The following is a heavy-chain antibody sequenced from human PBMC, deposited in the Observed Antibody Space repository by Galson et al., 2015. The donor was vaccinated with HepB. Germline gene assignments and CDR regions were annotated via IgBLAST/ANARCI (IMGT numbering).Heavy chain of an antibody. Sequence: SLRLSCAGSGFIFSNYALSWVRQAPGKGLQWVPGISGDTYGTYYADSVKGRFTISRDNSNNRLYLQMTSVRADDTATYYCTKGRGWYTGFDSWGQGALVTLSS. J-gene: IGHJ4*02. CDR1: GFIFSNYA. V-gene: IGHV3-23*01. CDR3: TKGRGWYTGFDS. D-gene: IGHD6-19*01. CDR2: ISGDTYGT.